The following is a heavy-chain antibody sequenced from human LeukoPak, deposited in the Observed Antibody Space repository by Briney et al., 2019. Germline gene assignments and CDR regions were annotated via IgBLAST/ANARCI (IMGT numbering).Heavy chain of an antibody. D-gene: IGHD6-19*01. V-gene: IGHV1-69*05. CDR3: ARTPYSSGGDAFDI. CDR2: IIPIFGTA. Sequence: SVKVSCKASGGTFSSYAISWVRQAPRQGLEWMGRIIPIFGTANYAQKFQGRVTITTDESTSTAYMELSSLRSEGTAVYYCARTPYSSGGDAFDIWGQGTMVTVSS. J-gene: IGHJ3*02. CDR1: GGTFSSYA.